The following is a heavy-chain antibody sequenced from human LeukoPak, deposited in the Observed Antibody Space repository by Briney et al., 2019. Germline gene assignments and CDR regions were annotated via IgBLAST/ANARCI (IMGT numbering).Heavy chain of an antibody. J-gene: IGHJ3*02. V-gene: IGHV3-30*04. Sequence: GRSLRLSCAASGFTFTKYAMHWVRQAPGKGLQWVAGISYDGSNKYYADSVKGRFTISRDNSKTTLYLQRNSLRVEDTSVYYCARERSLYSSRWPDAFDIWGQGTMVTVSS. CDR1: GFTFTKYA. CDR2: ISYDGSNK. CDR3: ARERSLYSSRWPDAFDI. D-gene: IGHD6-19*01.